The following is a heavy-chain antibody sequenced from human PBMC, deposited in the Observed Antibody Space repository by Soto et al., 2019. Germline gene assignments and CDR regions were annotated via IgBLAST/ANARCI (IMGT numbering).Heavy chain of an antibody. CDR1: GFTFSGHY. D-gene: IGHD2-21*02. CDR3: STTVITASLFEY. Sequence: EVQLVESGGGLVQPGGSLRLSCEGSGFTFSGHYMDWVRQAPGKGLEWLGRIRNKPNGHTTAYAASVKGRFTISRDDSQNLVHLQMNSLKSEDTALYSCSTTVITASLFEYWGQGTLVAVSS. J-gene: IGHJ4*02. V-gene: IGHV3-72*01. CDR2: IRNKPNGHTT.